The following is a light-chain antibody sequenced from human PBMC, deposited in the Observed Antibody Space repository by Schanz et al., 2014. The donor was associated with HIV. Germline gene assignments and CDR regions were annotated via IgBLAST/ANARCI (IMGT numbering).Light chain of an antibody. J-gene: IGKJ2*01. CDR2: AAS. Sequence: DIQMTQSPSAMSASVGDTVTITCRASQHISNYLAWFQQKPGKVPKRLICAASTLQSGVPSRFSGSGSGTDFTLTISSLQPEDFATYYCQQSYSTPHTFGQGTKLEIK. CDR3: QQSYSTPHT. CDR1: QHISNY. V-gene: IGKV1-17*03.